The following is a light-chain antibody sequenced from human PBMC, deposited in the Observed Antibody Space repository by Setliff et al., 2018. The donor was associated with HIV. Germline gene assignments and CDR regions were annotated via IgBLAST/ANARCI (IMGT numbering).Light chain of an antibody. J-gene: IGKJ4*01. CDR2: AAS. CDR3: QQYDNWPLA. Sequence: EIVMAQSPATLSVSPGERATLSCRASQSVSNNLAWYQQKPGQSPRLLIYAASTRATSIPARFNGSGSGTEFTLTISGLQSEDFAIYYCQQYDNWPLAFGGGTKVDIK. CDR1: QSVSNN. V-gene: IGKV3-15*01.